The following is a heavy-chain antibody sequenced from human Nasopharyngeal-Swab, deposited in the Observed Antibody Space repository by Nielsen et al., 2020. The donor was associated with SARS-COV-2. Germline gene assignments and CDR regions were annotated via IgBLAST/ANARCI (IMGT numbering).Heavy chain of an antibody. CDR3: ARGPLSSIAARLYFDY. CDR2: INPNSGGT. D-gene: IGHD6-6*01. V-gene: IGHV1-2*04. CDR1: GYTFTGYY. J-gene: IGHJ4*02. Sequence: ASVQVSCKASGYTFTGYYMHWVRQAPAQGLEWMGWINPNSGGTNYAQKFQGWVTMTRDTSISTAYMELSRLRSDDTAVYYCARGPLSSIAARLYFDYWGQGTLVTVSS.